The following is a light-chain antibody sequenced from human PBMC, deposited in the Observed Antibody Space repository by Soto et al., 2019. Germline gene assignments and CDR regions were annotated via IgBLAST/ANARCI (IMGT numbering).Light chain of an antibody. CDR2: GAS. CDR3: QQYNNWPPWT. Sequence: PGERATLSCRASQSVSVYLAWYQQKPGQAPRLLIYGASTRATGIPARFSGSGSGTEFTLTISSLQSEDFAVYYCQQYNNWPPWTFGQGTKVDIK. V-gene: IGKV3-15*01. J-gene: IGKJ1*01. CDR1: QSVSVY.